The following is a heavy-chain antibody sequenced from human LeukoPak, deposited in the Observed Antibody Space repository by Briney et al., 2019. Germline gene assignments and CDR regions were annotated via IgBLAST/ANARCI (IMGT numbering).Heavy chain of an antibody. Sequence: SETLSLTCTVSGGSISSSNYYWGWIRQPPGKGLEWIGSIYYSGSSYYNPSLKSRVTISEATSKNQFSLKLSSVTAADTAVYYCAREPDYYGTSDYRDAFDIWGQGTLVTVSS. CDR2: IYYSGSS. CDR3: AREPDYYGTSDYRDAFDI. V-gene: IGHV4-39*07. D-gene: IGHD3-22*01. J-gene: IGHJ3*02. CDR1: GGSISSSNYY.